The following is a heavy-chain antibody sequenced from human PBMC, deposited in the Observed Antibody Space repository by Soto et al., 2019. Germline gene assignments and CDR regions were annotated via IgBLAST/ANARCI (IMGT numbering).Heavy chain of an antibody. CDR1: GYTFTGYY. CDR3: ARDLSGYCSSTSCYSVHGFDP. Sequence: ASVKVSCKASGYTFTGYYMHWVRQAPGQGLEWMGWINPNSGGTNYAQKFQGWVTMTRDTPISTAYMEPSRLRSDDTAVYYCARDLSGYCSSTSCYSVHGFDPWGQGTLVTVSA. D-gene: IGHD2-2*03. CDR2: INPNSGGT. V-gene: IGHV1-2*04. J-gene: IGHJ5*02.